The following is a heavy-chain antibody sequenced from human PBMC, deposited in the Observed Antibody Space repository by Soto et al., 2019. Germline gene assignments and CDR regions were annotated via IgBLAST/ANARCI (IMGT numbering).Heavy chain of an antibody. V-gene: IGHV1-18*01. Sequence: ASVKVSCKASGYTFTSYGISWVRQAPGQGLEWMGWISAYNGNTNYAQKLQGRVTMTTDTSTSTAYMELRSLRSDDTAVYYCARDLRYCISTSCSKHDAFDTWGQGTMVTVSS. J-gene: IGHJ3*02. CDR1: GYTFTSYG. CDR3: ARDLRYCISTSCSKHDAFDT. D-gene: IGHD2-2*01. CDR2: ISAYNGNT.